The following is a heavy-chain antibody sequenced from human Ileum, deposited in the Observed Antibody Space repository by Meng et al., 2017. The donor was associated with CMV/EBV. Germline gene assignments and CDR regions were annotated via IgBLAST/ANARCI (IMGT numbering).Heavy chain of an antibody. J-gene: IGHJ6*02. CDR2: IFDGAAT. D-gene: IGHD2-2*01. CDR1: GASISGRNW. Sequence: GSLRLSCGVSGASISGRNWWGWLRQSPGKGLEWIAEIFDGAATNYNPSLMSRVTMTLDKSKNQFSLMLTSVTAADTAVYYCAKTVGFSTSAYEIWGQGTTVTVSS. V-gene: IGHV4-4*02. CDR3: AKTVGFSTSAYEI.